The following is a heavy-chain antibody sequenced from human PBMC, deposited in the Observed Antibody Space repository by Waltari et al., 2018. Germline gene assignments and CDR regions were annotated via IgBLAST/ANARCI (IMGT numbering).Heavy chain of an antibody. CDR1: GFTFSSYA. V-gene: IGHV3-23*03. D-gene: IGHD1-26*01. Sequence: EVQLLESGGGLVQPGGSLRLSCAASGFTFSSYAMSWVRQAPGKGLEWVSVIYSGGSTYYADSVKGRFTISRDNSKNTLYLQMNSLRAEDTAVYYCAKDAASEGATTSDYWGQGTLVTVPS. CDR3: AKDAASEGATTSDY. J-gene: IGHJ4*02. CDR2: IYSGGST.